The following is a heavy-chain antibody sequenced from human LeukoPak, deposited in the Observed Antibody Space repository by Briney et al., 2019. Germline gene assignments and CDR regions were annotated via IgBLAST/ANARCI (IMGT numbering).Heavy chain of an antibody. J-gene: IGHJ5*02. CDR3: ASTQVVPEYNWFDP. Sequence: SETLSLTCAVSGGSISSSNWWNWVRQPPGKGLEWIGEFYHSGTTNYNPSLKSRVTISLDESKNHFSLHLRSVTAADTAVYYCASTQVVPEYNWFDPWGQGTLVTVSS. D-gene: IGHD2-2*01. CDR1: GGSISSSNW. CDR2: FYHSGTT. V-gene: IGHV4-4*02.